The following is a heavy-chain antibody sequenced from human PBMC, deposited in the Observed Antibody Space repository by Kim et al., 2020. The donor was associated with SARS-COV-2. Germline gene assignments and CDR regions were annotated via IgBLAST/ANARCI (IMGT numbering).Heavy chain of an antibody. Sequence: ASVKVSCKASGYTFTNYWVHWVRQAPGQGLEWMGMINPSGDFTRYAQNFQGRLTTTFDTSTSTVYMEMSRLTSDDTAVYWCARAWFQNFDFWGQGTVVTV. D-gene: IGHD3-10*01. V-gene: IGHV1-46*01. CDR3: ARAWFQNFDF. CDR2: INPSGDFT. J-gene: IGHJ4*02. CDR1: GYTFTNYW.